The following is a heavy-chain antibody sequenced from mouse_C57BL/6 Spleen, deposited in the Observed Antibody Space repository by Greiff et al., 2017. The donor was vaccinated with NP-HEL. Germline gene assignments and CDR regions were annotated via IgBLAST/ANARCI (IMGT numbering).Heavy chain of an antibody. CDR3: ARGFYYGSSYYYAMDY. CDR2: IDPSDSET. V-gene: IGHV1-52*01. D-gene: IGHD1-1*01. CDR1: GYTFTSYW. Sequence: QVLLQQPGAELVRPGSSVKLSCKASGYTFTSYWMHWVKQRPIQGLEWIGNIDPSDSETHYNQKFKDKATLTVDKSSSTAYMQLSSLTSEDSAVYYCARGFYYGSSYYYAMDYWGQGTSVTVSS. J-gene: IGHJ4*01.